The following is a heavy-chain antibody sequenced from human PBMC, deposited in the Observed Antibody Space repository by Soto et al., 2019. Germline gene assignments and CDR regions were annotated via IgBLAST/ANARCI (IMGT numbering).Heavy chain of an antibody. CDR3: TSAPNYGGNYYYDGMDV. CDR1: GFTFSNAW. D-gene: IGHD3-16*01. J-gene: IGHJ6*02. V-gene: IGHV3-15*07. CDR2: IKSKTDGGTT. Sequence: EVQLVASGGGLVKPGGSLRLSCAASGFTFSNAWMNWVRQAPGKGLEWVGRIKSKTDGGTTDYAAPVKGRFTISRDDSKSTLYLKMNSLKTEDTAVYYCTSAPNYGGNYYYDGMDVWGQGTTVTVSS.